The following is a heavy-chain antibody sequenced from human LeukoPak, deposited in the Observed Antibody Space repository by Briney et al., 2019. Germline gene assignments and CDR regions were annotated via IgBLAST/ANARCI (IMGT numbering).Heavy chain of an antibody. CDR1: GGSISSYY. CDR3: ARGTTISVAGSQFDP. V-gene: IGHV4-59*01. Sequence: PSETLSLTCTVSGGSISSYYWSWIRRPPGKGLEWIGYIYYSGSTNYNPSLKSRVTISVDTSKNQFSLKLSSVTAADTAVYYCARGTTISVAGSQFDPWGQGTLVTVSS. D-gene: IGHD6-19*01. CDR2: IYYSGST. J-gene: IGHJ5*02.